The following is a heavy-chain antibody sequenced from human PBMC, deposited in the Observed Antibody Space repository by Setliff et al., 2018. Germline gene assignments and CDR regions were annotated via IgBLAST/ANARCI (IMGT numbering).Heavy chain of an antibody. V-gene: IGHV4-59*02. D-gene: IGHD2-21*01. J-gene: IGHJ4*02. CDR1: GASVRSHY. Sequence: SETLSLTCTVSGASVRSHYWSWIRQAPGKGLEWIGQIHYSGNNNYNPSLMGRGTISGDTSKNQFSLKLTSVTAADTAVYYCATGIAGRGGLAYWGQGTLVTVSS. CDR2: IHYSGNN. CDR3: ATGIAGRGGLAY.